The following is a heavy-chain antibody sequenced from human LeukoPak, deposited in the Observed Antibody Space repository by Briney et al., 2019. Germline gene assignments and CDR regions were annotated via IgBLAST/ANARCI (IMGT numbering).Heavy chain of an antibody. CDR3: ARYLVPYYYDSSGYHRPYDACDS. D-gene: IGHD3-22*01. CDR1: GGTFSSYA. Sequence: SVKVSCKASGGTFSSYAISWVRQAPGQGLEWMGGIIPIFGTANYAQKFKGRVTITADKSTSTAYMELSSLRSEDTAVYYCARYLVPYYYDSSGYHRPYDACDSWGQGTMVTVSS. V-gene: IGHV1-69*06. CDR2: IIPIFGTA. J-gene: IGHJ3*02.